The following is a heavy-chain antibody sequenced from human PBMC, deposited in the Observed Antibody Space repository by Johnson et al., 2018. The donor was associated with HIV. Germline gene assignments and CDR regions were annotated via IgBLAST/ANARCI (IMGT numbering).Heavy chain of an antibody. D-gene: IGHD1-26*01. Sequence: VQLVESGGGVVQPGRSLRLSCAASGFTFSSYAMHWVRQASGKGLEWVGRIRSKANSYATADAASVKGRFTISRDDSKNTAYLQMNSLKTEDTAVYYCTRRVVGATTDDAFDIWGQGTMVTVSS. CDR3: TRRVVGATTDDAFDI. CDR2: IRSKANSYAT. CDR1: GFTFSSYA. V-gene: IGHV3-73*01. J-gene: IGHJ3*02.